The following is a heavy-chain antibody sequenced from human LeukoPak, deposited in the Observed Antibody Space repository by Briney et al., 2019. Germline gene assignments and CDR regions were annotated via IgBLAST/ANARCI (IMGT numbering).Heavy chain of an antibody. CDR2: ISYDGSNK. CDR1: GFTFSSYG. Sequence: GGSLRLSCAASGFTFSSYGMHWVRQAPGKGLEWVAVISYDGSNKYYADSVKGRFTISRDNSKNTLYLQMNSLRAEDTAVYYCAKSLVAEEYYFDYWGQGTLVTVSS. CDR3: AKSLVAEEYYFDY. V-gene: IGHV3-30*18. D-gene: IGHD2-15*01. J-gene: IGHJ4*02.